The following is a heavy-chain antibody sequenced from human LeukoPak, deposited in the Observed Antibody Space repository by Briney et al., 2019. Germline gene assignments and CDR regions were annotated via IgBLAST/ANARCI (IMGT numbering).Heavy chain of an antibody. CDR2: IIPIFGTA. V-gene: IGHV1-69*05. CDR3: ARGAYSSSWYIGY. Sequence: SVKVSCKASGGAFSSYAISWVRQAPGQGLEWMGRIIPIFGTANYAQKFQGRVTITTDESTSTAYMELRSLRSDDTAVYYCARGAYSSSWYIGYWGQGTLVTVSS. D-gene: IGHD6-13*01. J-gene: IGHJ4*02. CDR1: GGAFSSYA.